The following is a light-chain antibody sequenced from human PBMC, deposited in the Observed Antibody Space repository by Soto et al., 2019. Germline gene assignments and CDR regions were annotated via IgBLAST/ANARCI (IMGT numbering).Light chain of an antibody. CDR2: GNN. J-gene: IGLJ1*01. Sequence: QSVLTQPPPVSGAPGQRVTISCTGGSSNIGAGYEVHWYQQLPGTAPKLLIYGNNNRPSGVPDRFSGSKSGTSASLAITGLQAEDEADYCCQSYDSSLSALYVFGTGTKLTVL. V-gene: IGLV1-40*01. CDR1: SSNIGAGYE. CDR3: QSYDSSLSALYV.